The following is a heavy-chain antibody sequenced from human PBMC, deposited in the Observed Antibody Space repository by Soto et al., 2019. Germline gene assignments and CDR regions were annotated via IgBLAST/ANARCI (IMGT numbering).Heavy chain of an antibody. CDR3: ARDWAVAEDYYYYYGMDV. J-gene: IGHJ6*02. V-gene: IGHV6-1*01. CDR2: TYYRSKWYN. Sequence: SQTLSLTCAISGDSVSSNSAAWNWIRQSPSRGLERLGRTYYRSKWYNDYAVSVKSRITINPDTSKNQFSLQLNSVTPEDTAVYYCARDWAVAEDYYYYYGMDVWGQGTTVTVSS. D-gene: IGHD6-19*01. CDR1: GDSVSSNSAA.